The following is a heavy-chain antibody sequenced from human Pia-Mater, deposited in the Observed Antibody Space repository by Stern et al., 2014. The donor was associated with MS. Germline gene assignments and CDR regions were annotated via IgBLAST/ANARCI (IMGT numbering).Heavy chain of an antibody. Sequence: VQLVESGPGLVKPSQTLSLTCTVSGGSISSGGYYWSWIRQHPGKGLEWIGYISYSGSTYYNPSLKSRVTISVDTSKNQFSLKLSSVTAADTAVYYCARVHADSGSWYWWYFDLWGRGTLVTVSS. D-gene: IGHD6-13*01. CDR3: ARVHADSGSWYWWYFDL. J-gene: IGHJ2*01. CDR1: GGSISSGGYY. CDR2: ISYSGST. V-gene: IGHV4-31*03.